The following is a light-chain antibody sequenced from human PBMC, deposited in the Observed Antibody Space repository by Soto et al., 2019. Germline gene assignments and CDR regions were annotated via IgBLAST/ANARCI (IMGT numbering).Light chain of an antibody. CDR1: SSDIGRYNY. V-gene: IGLV2-14*03. CDR2: GVS. Sequence: QSALTQPASVSGSPGQSITISCTGTSSDIGRYNYVSWYQQHPGKAPKLMIYGVSSRPSGVSNRFSGSKSGITASLTISGLQAEDESDYYCSAYTTSTTVIFGGGTKLTV. J-gene: IGLJ2*01. CDR3: SAYTTSTTVI.